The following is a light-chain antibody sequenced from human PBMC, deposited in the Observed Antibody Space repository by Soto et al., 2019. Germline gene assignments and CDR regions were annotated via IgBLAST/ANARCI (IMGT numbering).Light chain of an antibody. CDR1: SSDVGAYNS. J-gene: IGLJ1*01. V-gene: IGLV2-14*01. Sequence: QSALTQPASVSGSPGQPITISCTGTSSDVGAYNSVSWYQQHPGKAPKLIIYDVSTRPSGIFDRFSGSKSGNTASLTISGLQAEDESDYYCSSYTTSVTYVFGTGTKVTVL. CDR2: DVS. CDR3: SSYTTSVTYV.